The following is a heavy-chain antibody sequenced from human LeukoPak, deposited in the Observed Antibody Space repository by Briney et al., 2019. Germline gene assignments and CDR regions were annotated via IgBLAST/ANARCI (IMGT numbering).Heavy chain of an antibody. J-gene: IGHJ5*02. D-gene: IGHD6-6*01. V-gene: IGHV4-34*01. Sequence: SETLSLTCAVSGGSFSGYYWSWIRQPPGKGLEWIGEINHSGSTNYNPSITSRVTISVDTSKNQFSRKLSSVTAADTAVDYCARGRPWFDPWGQGTLVTVSS. CDR1: GGSFSGYY. CDR3: ARGRPWFDP. CDR2: INHSGST.